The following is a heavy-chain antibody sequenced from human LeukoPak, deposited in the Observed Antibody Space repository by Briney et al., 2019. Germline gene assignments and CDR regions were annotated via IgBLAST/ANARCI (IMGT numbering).Heavy chain of an antibody. CDR2: ISAYNGNT. V-gene: IGHV1-18*01. CDR1: GYTFTSYG. D-gene: IGHD6-13*01. Sequence: ASVKVSCKASGYTFTSYGISWVRQAPGQGLEWMGWISAYNGNTNYAQKLQGRVTMTTDTSTSTAYMELRSLRSEDTAVYYCARDWAATAAGSWFDPWGQGTLVTVSS. CDR3: ARDWAATAAGSWFDP. J-gene: IGHJ5*02.